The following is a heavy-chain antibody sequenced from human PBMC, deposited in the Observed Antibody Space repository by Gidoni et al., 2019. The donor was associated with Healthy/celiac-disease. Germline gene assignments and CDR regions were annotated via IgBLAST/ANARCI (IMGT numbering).Heavy chain of an antibody. CDR1: GGSFSGYY. V-gene: IGHV4-34*01. Sequence: QVQLQQWDAGLLKPSETLSLTCAVYGGSFSGYYWSWIRQPPGKGLEWIGEINHNGSTNYNPSLKSRVTISVDTSKNQFSLKLSSVTAADTAVYYCASGGYCSGGSCHMNYYYYGMDVWGQGTTVTVSS. CDR3: ASGGYCSGGSCHMNYYYYGMDV. CDR2: INHNGST. J-gene: IGHJ6*02. D-gene: IGHD2-15*01.